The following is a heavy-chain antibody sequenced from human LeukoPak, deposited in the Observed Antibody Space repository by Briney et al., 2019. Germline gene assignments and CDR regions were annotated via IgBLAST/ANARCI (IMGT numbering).Heavy chain of an antibody. CDR3: ARFGYGDYPGGFDY. Sequence: SGTLSLTCAVSGGSISSSNWWSWVRQPPGKGLEWIGEIYHSGSTNYNPSLKSRVTISVDKSKNQFSLKLSSVTAADTAVYYCARFGYGDYPGGFDYWGQGTLATVSS. J-gene: IGHJ4*02. CDR1: GGSISSSNW. D-gene: IGHD4-17*01. CDR2: IYHSGST. V-gene: IGHV4-4*02.